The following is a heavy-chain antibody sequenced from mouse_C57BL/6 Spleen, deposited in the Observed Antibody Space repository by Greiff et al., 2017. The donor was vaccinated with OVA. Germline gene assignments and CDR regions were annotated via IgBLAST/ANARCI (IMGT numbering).Heavy chain of an antibody. D-gene: IGHD1-1*01. V-gene: IGHV1-69*01. Sequence: QVQLQQPGAELVMPGASVKLSCKASGYTFTSYWMHWVKQRPGQGLEWIGEIDPSDSYTNYNQKFKGKSTLTVDKSSSTAYMQLSSLTSEDSAVDDCARSGGPTVVADFDVWGTGTTVTVSS. CDR3: ARSGGPTVVADFDV. J-gene: IGHJ1*03. CDR1: GYTFTSYW. CDR2: IDPSDSYT.